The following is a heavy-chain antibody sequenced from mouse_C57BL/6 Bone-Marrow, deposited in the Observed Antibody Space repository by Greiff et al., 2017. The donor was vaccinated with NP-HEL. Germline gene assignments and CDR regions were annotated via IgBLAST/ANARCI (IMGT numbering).Heavy chain of an antibody. V-gene: IGHV7-1*01. D-gene: IGHD2-1*01. CDR2: SRNKANDYTT. Sequence: EVQLVESGGGLVQSGRSLRLSCATSGFTFSDFYMEWVRQAPGKGLEWIAASRNKANDYTTEYSASVKGRFIVSRDTSQSILYLQMNALRAEDTAIYYCARAIYYGNYDVYFDYWGQGTTLTVSS. CDR3: ARAIYYGNYDVYFDY. J-gene: IGHJ2*01. CDR1: GFTFSDFY.